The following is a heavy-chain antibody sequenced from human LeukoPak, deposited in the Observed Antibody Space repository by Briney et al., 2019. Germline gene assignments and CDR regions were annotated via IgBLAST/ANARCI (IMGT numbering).Heavy chain of an antibody. CDR1: GFTFSSYG. CDR2: VRYDGSNK. Sequence: GGSLRLSCAASGFTFSSYGMHWVRQAPGKGLEWVAFVRYDGSNKYYADSVKGRLTISRDNSKNTLYLQMYSLRCEDTAVYYCGSHGTLPEGWLDSWGQGTLVTVSS. J-gene: IGHJ5*01. V-gene: IGHV3-30*02. CDR3: GSHGTLPEGWLDS.